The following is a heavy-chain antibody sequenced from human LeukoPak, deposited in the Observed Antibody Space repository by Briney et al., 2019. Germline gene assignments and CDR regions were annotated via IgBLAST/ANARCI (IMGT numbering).Heavy chain of an antibody. CDR3: AKDLRSVAAAGTLDY. J-gene: IGHJ4*02. D-gene: IGHD6-13*01. CDR2: ISWNSGTI. V-gene: IGHV3-9*01. CDR1: GFTFDDYA. Sequence: GGSLRLSCAASGFTFDDYAMHWVRQAPGKGLEWVSGISWNSGTIGYADSVKGRFTISRDNAKNSLYLQMNSLRAEDTALYYCAKDLRSVAAAGTLDYWGQGTLVTVSS.